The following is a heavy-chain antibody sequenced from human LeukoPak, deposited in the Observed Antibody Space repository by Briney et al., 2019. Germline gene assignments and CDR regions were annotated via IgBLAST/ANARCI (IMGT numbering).Heavy chain of an antibody. J-gene: IGHJ2*01. V-gene: IGHV3-53*01. D-gene: IGHD7-27*01. CDR1: GFTISSNY. Sequence: GGSLRLSCAASGFTISSNYLSWVRQAPGKGLGWVSALHSGGHTLYADSVRGRFSISRDISNNALYLQMNNLGPEDTALYYCVRGLSGVSSWYFDLWGRGTLVSVS. CDR2: LHSGGHT. CDR3: VRGLSGVSSWYFDL.